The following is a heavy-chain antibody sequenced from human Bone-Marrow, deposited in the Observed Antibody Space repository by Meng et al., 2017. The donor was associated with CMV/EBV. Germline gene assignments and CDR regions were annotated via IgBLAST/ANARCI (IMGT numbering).Heavy chain of an antibody. V-gene: IGHV1-69*06. CDR2: IIAIFGTA. CDR1: GGTFSSYA. CDR3: ARDHDSRGTSGWFDP. J-gene: IGHJ5*02. Sequence: SGGTFSSYAISWVRQAPGQGLEWMGGIIAIFGTANYAQKFQGRVTITADKSTSTAYMELSSLRSEDTAVYYCARDHDSRGTSGWFDPWGQGTLVTVSS. D-gene: IGHD4-11*01.